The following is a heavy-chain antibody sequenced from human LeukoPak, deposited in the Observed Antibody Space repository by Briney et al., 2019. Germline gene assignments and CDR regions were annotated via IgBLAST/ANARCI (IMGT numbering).Heavy chain of an antibody. CDR2: ISWNSGSI. CDR3: AKDLAAAGTKDGMDV. J-gene: IGHJ6*02. Sequence: GRSLRLSCAASGFTFDDYAMHWVRQAPGKGLEWVSGISWNSGSIGYADSVKGRFTISRDNAKNSLYLQMNSLRAEDTALYYCAKDLAAAGTKDGMDVWGQGPTVTVSS. D-gene: IGHD6-13*01. V-gene: IGHV3-9*01. CDR1: GFTFDDYA.